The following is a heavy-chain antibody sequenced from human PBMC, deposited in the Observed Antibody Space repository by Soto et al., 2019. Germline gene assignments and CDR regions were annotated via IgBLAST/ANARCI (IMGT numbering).Heavy chain of an antibody. Sequence: EVQLVESGGGLVQPGGSLRLSCAASGLTVSSNYMSWVRQAPGKGLEWLSVIYSDGTTYYGDSVKGRFTISRDNSKNTLYLQMTSLRAKDTAVYYCARAAGLYWGQGTLVSVSS. V-gene: IGHV3-66*01. CDR3: ARAAGLY. CDR1: GLTVSSNY. CDR2: IYSDGTT. J-gene: IGHJ4*02. D-gene: IGHD3-10*01.